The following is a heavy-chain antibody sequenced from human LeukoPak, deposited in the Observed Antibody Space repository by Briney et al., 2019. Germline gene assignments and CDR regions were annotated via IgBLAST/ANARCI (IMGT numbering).Heavy chain of an antibody. CDR3: ATYRLGAATFDY. CDR2: IHHSGTT. Sequence: SETLSLTCTVSGGSISSYYWSWIRQPPGKGLEWIGSIHHSGTTYYNPSLKSRVTISVDTSKNQFSLKLSSVTAADTAVYYCATYRLGAATFDYWGQGTLVTVSS. V-gene: IGHV4-59*05. J-gene: IGHJ4*02. D-gene: IGHD6-13*01. CDR1: GGSISSYY.